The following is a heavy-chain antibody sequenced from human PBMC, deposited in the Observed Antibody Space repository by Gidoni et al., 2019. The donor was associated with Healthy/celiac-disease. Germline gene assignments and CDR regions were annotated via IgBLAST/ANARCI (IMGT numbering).Heavy chain of an antibody. J-gene: IGHJ4*02. CDR1: GGSISSYY. Sequence: QVQLQESGPGLVKPSATLSLTCTVSGGSISSYYCSWIRQPPGKGLEWIGYIYYSGSINYNPSLKSRVTISVDTSKNQFSLKLSSVTAADTAVYYCARAPIVRYFDWLSDGYFDYWGQGTLVTVSS. CDR3: ARAPIVRYFDWLSDGYFDY. D-gene: IGHD3-9*01. CDR2: IYYSGSI. V-gene: IGHV4-59*01.